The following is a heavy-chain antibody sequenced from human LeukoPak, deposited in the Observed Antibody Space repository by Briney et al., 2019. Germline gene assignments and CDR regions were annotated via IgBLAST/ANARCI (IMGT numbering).Heavy chain of an antibody. Sequence: PSETLSLNCSVFGDSITRYYWSWIRQPPGKGLEYIGFIHTRGNTGYNPSLKTRVTISGDTSKNQLSLKVNSVTAADTAVYYCATLVVTSLLDWFDRWGQGALVIVSS. CDR2: IHTRGNT. CDR3: ATLVVTSLLDWFDR. D-gene: IGHD2-21*02. J-gene: IGHJ5*02. V-gene: IGHV4-4*09. CDR1: GDSITRYY.